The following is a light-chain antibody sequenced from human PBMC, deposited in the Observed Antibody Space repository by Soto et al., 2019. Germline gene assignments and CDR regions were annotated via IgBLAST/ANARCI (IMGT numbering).Light chain of an antibody. Sequence: EIVLTQSPGTLYLSPGERATLSCRASQSVSSNYFSWYQQKRGQAPRLLIYAASARATGIPDRFSGSGSGTDFTLTISRLEPEDFAVYFCQLYGSSPPRYTFGQGTKLEIK. J-gene: IGKJ2*01. CDR2: AAS. V-gene: IGKV3-20*01. CDR1: QSVSSNY. CDR3: QLYGSSPPRYT.